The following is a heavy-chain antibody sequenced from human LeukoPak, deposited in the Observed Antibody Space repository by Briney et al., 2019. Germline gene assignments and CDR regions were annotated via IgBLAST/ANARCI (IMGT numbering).Heavy chain of an antibody. CDR2: ITSSGTYI. D-gene: IGHD4-17*01. Sequence: GGSLRLSCATSGFTFNNYNMNWVRQAPGRALEWVSSITSSGTYIFYADSVKGRFTISRDNSKNTLNLQMNSLRAEDTAIYYCALHINGDYESRFDPWGQGTLVTVSS. V-gene: IGHV3-21*04. J-gene: IGHJ5*02. CDR3: ALHINGDYESRFDP. CDR1: GFTFNNYN.